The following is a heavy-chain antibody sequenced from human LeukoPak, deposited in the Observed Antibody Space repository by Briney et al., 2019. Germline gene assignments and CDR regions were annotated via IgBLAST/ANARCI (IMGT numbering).Heavy chain of an antibody. CDR3: ARGYSGYDFLPAL. CDR1: GGSISSGGYS. Sequence: PTETLSLTCAVSGGSISSGGYSSSWIRQPPGKGLEWIGYINHSGSTNYNPSLKSRVTISVDTSKNQFSLKLSSVTAADTAVYYCARGYSGYDFLPALWGQGTLVTVSS. V-gene: IGHV4-30-2*01. J-gene: IGHJ4*02. D-gene: IGHD5-12*01. CDR2: INHSGST.